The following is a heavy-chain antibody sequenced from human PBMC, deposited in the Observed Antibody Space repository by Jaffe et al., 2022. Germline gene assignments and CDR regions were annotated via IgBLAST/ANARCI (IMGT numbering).Heavy chain of an antibody. D-gene: IGHD2-21*02. CDR2: INPNSGGT. J-gene: IGHJ3*02. V-gene: IGHV1-2*02. CDR3: ASFWAYCGGDCYSDDAFDI. CDR1: GYTFTGYY. Sequence: QVQLVQSGAEVKKPGASVKVSCKASGYTFTGYYMHWVRQAPGQGLEWMGWINPNSGGTNYAQKFQGRVTMTRDTSISTAYMELSRLRSDDTAVYYCASFWAYCGGDCYSDDAFDIWGQGTMVTVSS.